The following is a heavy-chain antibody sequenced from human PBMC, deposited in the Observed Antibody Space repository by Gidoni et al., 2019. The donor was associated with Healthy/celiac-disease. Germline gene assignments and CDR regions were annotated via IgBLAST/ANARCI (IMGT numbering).Heavy chain of an antibody. D-gene: IGHD3-10*01. CDR1: GFTFSSYA. Sequence: EVQLLESGGGLVQPGGSLRLSCAASGFTFSSYAMSWVRQAPGKGLEWVSAISGSGVSTYYADSGKGRFTISRDNSKNTLYLQMNSLRAEDTAVYYCAKDAGAIWFGESAFDYWGQGTLVTVSS. J-gene: IGHJ4*02. CDR3: AKDAGAIWFGESAFDY. CDR2: ISGSGVST. V-gene: IGHV3-23*01.